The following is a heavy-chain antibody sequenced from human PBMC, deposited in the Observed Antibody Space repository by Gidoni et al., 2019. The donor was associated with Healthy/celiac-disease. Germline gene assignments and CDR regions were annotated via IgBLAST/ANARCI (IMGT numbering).Heavy chain of an antibody. CDR3: ARVLLWFGELPDY. CDR1: GYTFTSYA. V-gene: IGHV1-3*01. Sequence: QVQLVQSGAEVKKPGASVKVSCKASGYTFTSYAMHWVRQAPGQRLEWMGWINAGNGNTKYSQKFQGRVTITRDTSASTAYMELSSLRSEDTAVYYCARVLLWFGELPDYWGQGTLVTVSS. J-gene: IGHJ4*02. D-gene: IGHD3-10*01. CDR2: INAGNGNT.